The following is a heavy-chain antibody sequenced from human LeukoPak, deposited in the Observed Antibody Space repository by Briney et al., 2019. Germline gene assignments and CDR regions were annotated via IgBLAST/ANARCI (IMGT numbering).Heavy chain of an antibody. CDR1: GFTFSAYT. CDR3: AREKVSYNWGADSH. CDR2: ISSTGSYI. J-gene: IGHJ4*02. Sequence: GGSLRLSCAASGFTFSAYTMDWIRQAPGKGLEWVSSISSTGSYIYYADSVKGRFTISRDNAKNSLYLEMNSLRPEDTAVYYRAREKVSYNWGADSHWGQGTQVTVSS. D-gene: IGHD1-20*01. V-gene: IGHV3-21*01.